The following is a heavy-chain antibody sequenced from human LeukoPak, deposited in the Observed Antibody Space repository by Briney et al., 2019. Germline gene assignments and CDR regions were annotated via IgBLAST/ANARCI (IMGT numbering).Heavy chain of an antibody. CDR1: GFTFSTYS. CDR3: AGAGSGGYFDY. CDR2: ISSSSRTT. J-gene: IGHJ4*02. Sequence: TGRSLRLSCAASGFTFSTYSMNWVRQAPGKGLEWVSYISSSSRTTYYADSVKGRFTISRDNAKNSLYLKMNSLRDEDTAVYYCAGAGSGGYFDYWGQGTLVTVSS. D-gene: IGHD6-19*01. V-gene: IGHV3-48*02.